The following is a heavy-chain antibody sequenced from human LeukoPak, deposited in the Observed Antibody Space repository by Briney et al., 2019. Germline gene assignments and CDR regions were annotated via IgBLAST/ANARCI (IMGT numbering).Heavy chain of an antibody. CDR3: AKGGQYYLYYFDY. D-gene: IGHD2/OR15-2a*01. Sequence: GESLRLSCTASGFTFSNFWMGWVRQAPGKGLEWVANIKQDETEKFYLGSVKGRFTISRDNAKNSLYLQMNSLRAEDTAIYFCAKGGQYYLYYFDYWGQGTLVTVSS. CDR1: GFTFSNFW. V-gene: IGHV3-7*03. CDR2: IKQDETEK. J-gene: IGHJ4*02.